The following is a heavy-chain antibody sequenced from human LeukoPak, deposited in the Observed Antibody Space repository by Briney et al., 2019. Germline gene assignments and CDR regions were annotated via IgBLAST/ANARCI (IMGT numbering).Heavy chain of an antibody. CDR1: GFTFSNFG. CDR3: ARDWGQYYFDS. Sequence: GGSLRLSCAASGFTFSNFGMHWVRQAPGKGLEWVSSITSSSSYIYYGDSVKGRFTISRDNAKNSLYLQMNSLRAEDTAVYYCARDWGQYYFDSWGQGTLVTVSS. D-gene: IGHD3-16*01. J-gene: IGHJ4*02. CDR2: ITSSSSYI. V-gene: IGHV3-21*01.